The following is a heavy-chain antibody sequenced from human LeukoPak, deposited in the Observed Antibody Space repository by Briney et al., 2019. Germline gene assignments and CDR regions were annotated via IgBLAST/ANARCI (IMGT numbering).Heavy chain of an antibody. D-gene: IGHD5-12*01. J-gene: IGHJ4*02. CDR2: INPNSGGT. CDR1: GYTFTGSY. CDR3: ATHRVATAGFDY. V-gene: IGHV1-2*02. Sequence: GASVKVSCKASGYTFTGSYMHWVRQAPGQGLEWMGWINPNSGGTNYAQKFQGRVTMTRDTSISTAYMELSRLRSDDTAVYYCATHRVATAGFDYWGQGTLVTVSS.